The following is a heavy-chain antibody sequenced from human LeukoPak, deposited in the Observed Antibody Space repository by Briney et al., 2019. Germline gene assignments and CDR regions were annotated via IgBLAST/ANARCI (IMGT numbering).Heavy chain of an antibody. J-gene: IGHJ4*02. D-gene: IGHD3-16*02. CDR2: INPNTGNL. CDR3: ARAYQPLGGLSFPDY. CDR1: GYTFTSYA. V-gene: IGHV7-4-1*02. Sequence: GASVKVSCKASGYTFTSYALNWVRQAPGQGLEWMGWINPNTGNLTYAQGFTGRFVFSLDTSVSTAYLQISSLKAEDTAVYYCARAYQPLGGLSFPDYWGQGTLVTVSS.